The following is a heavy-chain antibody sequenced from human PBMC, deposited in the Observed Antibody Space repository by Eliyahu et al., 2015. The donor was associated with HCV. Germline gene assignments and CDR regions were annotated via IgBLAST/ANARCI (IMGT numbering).Heavy chain of an antibody. J-gene: IGHJ5*02. CDR1: GGSIPTYY. V-gene: IGHV4-59*01. CDR3: ASGGGGIAVTGTGGWFDP. CDR2: IHYSGST. Sequence: QVQLQESGPGLVKPSETLSLTCTVXGGSIPTYYWXWIRXPPGKGLEWIGYIHYSGSTNYNPSLKSRVTISIDTSKNQFSLNLTSVTAADTAMYYCASGGGGIAVTGTGGWFDPWGQGTLVTVSS. D-gene: IGHD6-19*01.